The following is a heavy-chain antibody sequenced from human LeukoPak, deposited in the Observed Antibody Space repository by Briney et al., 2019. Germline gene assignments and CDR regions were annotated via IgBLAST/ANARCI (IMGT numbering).Heavy chain of an antibody. CDR2: IYYSGST. Sequence: KPSETLSLTCTVSGGSISSYYWSWIRQPPGKGLEWIGYIYYSGSTNYNPSLKSRVTISVDTSKNQFSLKLSSVTAADPAVYYCATGGSSSGNWFDPGGQGTLVTVSS. V-gene: IGHV4-59*01. CDR1: GGSISSYY. CDR3: ATGGSSSGNWFDP. D-gene: IGHD6-6*01. J-gene: IGHJ5*02.